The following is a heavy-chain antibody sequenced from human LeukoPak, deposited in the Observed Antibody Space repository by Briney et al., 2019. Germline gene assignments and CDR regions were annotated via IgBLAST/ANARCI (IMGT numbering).Heavy chain of an antibody. CDR3: ARGTQTIFGVIDY. D-gene: IGHD3-3*01. Sequence: ASVKVSCKTSGYTFTGYYMHWVRQAPGQGLVWMGWIHPSNGGTIYARSFQGRVTMTSDTSISTAYLELNSLISDDTAMYFCARGTQTIFGVIDYWGQGTLVTVSS. V-gene: IGHV1-2*02. CDR2: IHPSNGGT. J-gene: IGHJ4*02. CDR1: GYTFTGYY.